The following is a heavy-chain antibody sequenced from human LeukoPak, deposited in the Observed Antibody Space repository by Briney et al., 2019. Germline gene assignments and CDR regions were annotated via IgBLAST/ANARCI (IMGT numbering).Heavy chain of an antibody. CDR1: GFTFSSYS. CDR2: ISGSGGST. J-gene: IGHJ4*02. V-gene: IGHV3-23*01. CDR3: AKGGYTLLYYFDY. Sequence: GGSLRLSCAASGFTFSSYSMNWVRQAPGKGLEWVSAISGSGGSTYYADSVKGRFTISRDNSKNTLYLQMNSLRAEDTAVYYCAKGGYTLLYYFDYWGQGTLVTVSS. D-gene: IGHD5-18*01.